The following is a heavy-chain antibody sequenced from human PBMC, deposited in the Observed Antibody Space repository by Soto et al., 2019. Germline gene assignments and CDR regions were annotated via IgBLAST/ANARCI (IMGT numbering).Heavy chain of an antibody. Sequence: ASVKVSCKASGYTFTTYGISWVRQAPGQGLEWMGWISAYNGNTNYAQKFQGRVTMTTDTSTSTACMELRSLRSDDTAVYYCARDRTIQLWSFDYWGQGTLVTVSS. J-gene: IGHJ4*02. D-gene: IGHD5-18*01. CDR1: GYTFTTYG. CDR2: ISAYNGNT. V-gene: IGHV1-18*01. CDR3: ARDRTIQLWSFDY.